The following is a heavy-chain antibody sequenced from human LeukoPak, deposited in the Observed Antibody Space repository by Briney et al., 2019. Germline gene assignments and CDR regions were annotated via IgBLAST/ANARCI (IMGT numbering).Heavy chain of an antibody. D-gene: IGHD3-22*01. CDR3: ARLITSVGFDY. CDR2: IYTSGST. CDR1: GDSISSYY. Sequence: SETLSFTCTVSGDSISSYYWSWIRQPAGKGLEWIGRIYTSGSTNYNPSLKSRVTMSVDTSKNQFSLKLSSVTAADSAVYYCARLITSVGFDYWGQGTLVTVSS. V-gene: IGHV4-4*07. J-gene: IGHJ4*02.